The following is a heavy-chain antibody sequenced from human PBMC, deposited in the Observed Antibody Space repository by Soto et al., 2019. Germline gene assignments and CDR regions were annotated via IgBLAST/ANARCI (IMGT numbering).Heavy chain of an antibody. V-gene: IGHV4-34*01. Sequence: QVQLQQWGAGLLKPSETLSLTCAVYGGSFSGYYWSWIRQPPGKGLEWIGEINHSGSTNYNPSLKSRVTISVDTSKNQFSPKLSSVTAADTAVYYCARGLRWSAVAGFDYWGQGTLVTVSS. CDR3: ARGLRWSAVAGFDY. D-gene: IGHD2-21*01. J-gene: IGHJ4*02. CDR2: INHSGST. CDR1: GGSFSGYY.